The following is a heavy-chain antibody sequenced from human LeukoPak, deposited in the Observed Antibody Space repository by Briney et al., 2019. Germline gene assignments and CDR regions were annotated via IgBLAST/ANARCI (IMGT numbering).Heavy chain of an antibody. J-gene: IGHJ3*02. CDR1: GFTVSSNY. D-gene: IGHD3-9*01. CDR2: ISGSGGST. CDR3: AKAGLNYDILTGQEAFDI. Sequence: PGGTLRLSCAASGFTVSSNYMSWVRQAPGKGLEWVSAISGSGGSTYYADSVKGRFTISRDNSKNTLYLQMNSLRAEDTAVYYCAKAGLNYDILTGQEAFDIWGQGTMVTVSS. V-gene: IGHV3-23*01.